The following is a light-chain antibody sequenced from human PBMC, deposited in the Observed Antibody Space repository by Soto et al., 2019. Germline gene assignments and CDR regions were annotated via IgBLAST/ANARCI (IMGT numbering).Light chain of an antibody. J-gene: IGKJ5*01. CDR1: QSVTSNY. Sequence: EIVLTPSPGTLSLSPVERATLSCRASQSVTSNYLAWYQQKPGQAPRLLVYGASSRATGISDRFSGSGSGTDFTLTISRLEPEDFAVYYCQHYVSPPITFGQGTRLEIK. V-gene: IGKV3-20*01. CDR2: GAS. CDR3: QHYVSPPIT.